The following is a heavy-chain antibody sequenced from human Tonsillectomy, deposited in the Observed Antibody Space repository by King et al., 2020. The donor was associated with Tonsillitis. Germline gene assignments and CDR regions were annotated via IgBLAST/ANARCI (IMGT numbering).Heavy chain of an antibody. D-gene: IGHD4-17*01. CDR1: GFSFSVYD. V-gene: IGHV3-23*04. CDR3: ADLNDYEDYVRGY. CDR2: ISGSGTTT. Sequence: EVQLVESGGGFIQPGGSLRLSCAASGFSFSVYDMNWVRQAPGKGLEWVSLISGSGTTTYYADSVKGRFTISRDNSKNTLYLQMTSLRVEDTAVYYCADLNDYEDYVRGYWGQGTLVTVSS. J-gene: IGHJ4*02.